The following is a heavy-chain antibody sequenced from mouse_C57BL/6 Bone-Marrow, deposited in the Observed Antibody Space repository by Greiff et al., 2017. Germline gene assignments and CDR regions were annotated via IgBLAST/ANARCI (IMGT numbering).Heavy chain of an antibody. J-gene: IGHJ4*01. CDR2: IDPNSGGT. CDR1: GYTFTSYW. D-gene: IGHD1-1*01. CDR3: ARGEYYYYGSSYYAMDY. Sequence: QVQLQQPGAELVKPGASVKLSCKASGYTFTSYWMHWVKQRPGRGLEWIGRIDPNSGGTKYNEKFKSKATLTVDKPSSTAYMQLSSLTSEDSAVYYCARGEYYYYGSSYYAMDYWGQGTSVTVSS. V-gene: IGHV1-72*01.